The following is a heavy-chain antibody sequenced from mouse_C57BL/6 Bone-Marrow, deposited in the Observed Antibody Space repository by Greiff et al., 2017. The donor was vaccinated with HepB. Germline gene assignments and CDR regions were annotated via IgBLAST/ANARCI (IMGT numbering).Heavy chain of an antibody. J-gene: IGHJ4*01. CDR1: GYSFTGYY. CDR2: INPSTGGT. CDR3: ARDGGYYEDYAMDY. D-gene: IGHD2-3*01. V-gene: IGHV1-42*01. Sequence: EVQLQQSGPELVKPGASVKISCKASGYSFTGYYMNWVKQSPEKSLEWIGEINPSTGGTTYNQKFKDKATLTVDKSSSTAYMQLTSLPSEDSAVYYCARDGGYYEDYAMDYWGQGTSVTVSS.